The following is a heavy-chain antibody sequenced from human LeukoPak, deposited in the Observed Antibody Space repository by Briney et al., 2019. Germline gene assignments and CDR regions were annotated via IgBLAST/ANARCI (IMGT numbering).Heavy chain of an antibody. CDR1: GFTFSSYS. J-gene: IGHJ4*02. Sequence: GGSLRLSCAASGFTFSSYSMNWVRQAPGKGLEWVSAISGSGGSTYYADSVKGRFTISRDNSKNTLYLQMNSLRAEDTAVYYCAKLVRARELLDYFDYWGQGTLVTVSS. D-gene: IGHD1-26*01. CDR3: AKLVRARELLDYFDY. V-gene: IGHV3-23*01. CDR2: ISGSGGST.